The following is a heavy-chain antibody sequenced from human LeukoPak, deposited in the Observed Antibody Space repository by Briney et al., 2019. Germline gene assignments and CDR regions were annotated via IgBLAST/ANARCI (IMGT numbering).Heavy chain of an antibody. CDR1: GYTFTGYY. J-gene: IGHJ4*02. CDR2: INPNSGGT. Sequence: ASVKVSCKASGYTFTGYYMHWVRQAPGQGLEWMGWINPNSGGTNYAQKFQGGVTMTRDTSISTAYMELSRLRSDDTAVYYRARGDSSSWYRFDYWGQGTLVTVSS. D-gene: IGHD6-13*01. CDR3: ARGDSSSWYRFDY. V-gene: IGHV1-2*02.